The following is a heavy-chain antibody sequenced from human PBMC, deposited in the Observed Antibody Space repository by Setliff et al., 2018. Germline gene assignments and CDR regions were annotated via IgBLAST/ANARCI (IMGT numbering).Heavy chain of an antibody. V-gene: IGHV3-30*03. J-gene: IGHJ6*03. CDR1: GLTFSSSW. CDR3: AREGRSSGWYSGDYFYVYMDV. Sequence: GGSLRLSCAVSGLTFSSSWMSWVRQTPGKGLEWVAVISYDGSRKFHADSVKGRFTISRDNSKKTLYLQMNSLRGDDTAVYYCAREGRSSGWYSGDYFYVYMDVWGRGTTVTVSS. D-gene: IGHD6-19*01. CDR2: ISYDGSRK.